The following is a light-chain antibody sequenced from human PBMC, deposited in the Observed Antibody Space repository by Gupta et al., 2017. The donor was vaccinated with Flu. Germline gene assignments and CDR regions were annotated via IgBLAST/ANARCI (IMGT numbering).Light chain of an antibody. CDR1: SSDVGGYNY. Sequence: QSALTQPASVSGSPGQSITISCTGTSSDVGGYNYVSWYQQHPGKAPNLMIYEVSNRPSGVANRFSGSKSGNTATLTISGLQAEDEAAYYCSSYTSSSTHNYVFGTGTKVTVL. CDR3: SSYTSSSTHNYV. CDR2: EVS. J-gene: IGLJ1*01. V-gene: IGLV2-14*01.